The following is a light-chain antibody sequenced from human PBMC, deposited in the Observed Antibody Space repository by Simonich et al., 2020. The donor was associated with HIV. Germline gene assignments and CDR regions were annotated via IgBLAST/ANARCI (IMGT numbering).Light chain of an antibody. Sequence: DIQMTPSPSSLSASVGDRVTITCRARQSISSYLNWYQQKPVKAPKLLIYAASSLKSGVPSRFSGSGSGTDFTLTISSLQPEDFATYYCQQSYSTPPTFGRGTKVEIK. V-gene: IGKV1-39*01. J-gene: IGKJ1*01. CDR3: QQSYSTPPT. CDR1: QSISSY. CDR2: AAS.